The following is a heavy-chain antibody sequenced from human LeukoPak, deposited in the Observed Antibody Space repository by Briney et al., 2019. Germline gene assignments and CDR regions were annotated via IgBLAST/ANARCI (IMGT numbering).Heavy chain of an antibody. D-gene: IGHD3-22*01. V-gene: IGHV4-34*01. CDR3: ARIPYYYDDEDDTYLDY. Sequence: SETLSLTCAVYAGGFRGYLWSWIRQPPGKGLEWIGEIDHSGSTNYNPSLKSRVTISVEASRNQFSLRLTSVTAADTAVYYCARIPYYYDDEDDTYLDYWGQGSLVIVSS. J-gene: IGHJ4*02. CDR1: AGGFRGYL. CDR2: IDHSGST.